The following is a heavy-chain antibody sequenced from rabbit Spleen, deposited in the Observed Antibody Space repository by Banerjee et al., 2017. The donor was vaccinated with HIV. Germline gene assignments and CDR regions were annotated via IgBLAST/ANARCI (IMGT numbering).Heavy chain of an antibody. Sequence: QSLEESGGDLVKPGASLTLTCTASGVSFSSSSYMCWVRQAPGKGLEWIACIDTGSSGFTYFATWAKGRFTCSKTSSTTVTLQMTRLTAADTATYFCARDLTGVIGWNFGLWGPGTLVTVS. J-gene: IGHJ4*01. V-gene: IGHV1S40*01. CDR2: IDTGSSGFT. D-gene: IGHD1-1*01. CDR1: GVSFSSSSY. CDR3: ARDLTGVIGWNFGL.